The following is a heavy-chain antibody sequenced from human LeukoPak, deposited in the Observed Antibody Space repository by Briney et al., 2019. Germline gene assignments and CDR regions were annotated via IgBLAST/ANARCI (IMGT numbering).Heavy chain of an antibody. D-gene: IGHD5-24*01. Sequence: ASVKVSCKASGGSFSSYAISWVRQAPGQGLEWMGGIIPIFGTANYAQTFQVRVTITTDESKSTAYMELSSLSSEHTAVYYCARGRDGYQETEGAFDIWGQGTMVTVSS. V-gene: IGHV1-69*05. CDR1: GGSFSSYA. CDR2: IIPIFGTA. CDR3: ARGRDGYQETEGAFDI. J-gene: IGHJ3*02.